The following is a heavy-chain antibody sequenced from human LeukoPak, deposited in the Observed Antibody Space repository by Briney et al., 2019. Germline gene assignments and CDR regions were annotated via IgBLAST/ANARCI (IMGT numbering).Heavy chain of an antibody. D-gene: IGHD3-16*01. CDR1: GGSISNYY. J-gene: IGHJ5*02. CDR3: ARLWGALGDS. Sequence: PSETLSLTCTVSGGSISNYYWTWIRQSAGRGLEWIGRIYTSGTTDYNPSLESRVTMSLATSKNQFSLKLTSVTAADTAVYYCARLWGALGDSWGRGILVTVSS. V-gene: IGHV4-4*07. CDR2: IYTSGTT.